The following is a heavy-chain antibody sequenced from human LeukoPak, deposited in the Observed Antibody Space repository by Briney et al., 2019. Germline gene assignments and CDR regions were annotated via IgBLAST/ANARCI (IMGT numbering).Heavy chain of an antibody. CDR2: IYTSGST. J-gene: IGHJ4*02. D-gene: IGHD5-18*01. Sequence: SETLSLTCTVSGGSISGYYWSWIRQPAGKALEWIGRIYTSGSTNYNPSLKSRVTMSVDTSKNQFSLRLSSVTAADTAVYYCARAGYTYGLFDYWGQGTLVTVSS. CDR1: GGSISGYY. V-gene: IGHV4-4*07. CDR3: ARAGYTYGLFDY.